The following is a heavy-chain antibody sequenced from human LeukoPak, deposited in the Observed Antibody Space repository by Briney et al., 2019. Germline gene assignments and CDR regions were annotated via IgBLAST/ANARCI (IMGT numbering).Heavy chain of an antibody. V-gene: IGHV3-13*01. CDR1: GFTLSSYD. CDR2: IGTAGDT. Sequence: GGSLRLSCAASGFTLSSYDMHWVRQATGKGLEWVSAIGTAGDTYYPGSVKGRFTIPRENAKNSLYLQMNGLRAGDTAVYYCARGGNRYCSGGSCYMFDYWGQGTLVTVSS. D-gene: IGHD2-15*01. CDR3: ARGGNRYCSGGSCYMFDY. J-gene: IGHJ4*02.